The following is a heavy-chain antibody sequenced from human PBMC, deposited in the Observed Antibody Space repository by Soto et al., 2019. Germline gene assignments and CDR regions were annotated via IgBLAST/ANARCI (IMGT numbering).Heavy chain of an antibody. V-gene: IGHV4-30-2*03. CDR3: ASQNYDDSNGEYVVY. CDR2: IYHSGST. Sequence: SETLSLTCAVSGGSISSGGYSWSWIRQPPGKGLDWIGYIYHSGSTYYDSSLKSRVTISVDTSKNQFSLKLSSVTAADTAMYYCASQNYDDSNGEYVVYWGQGTLVTVSS. CDR1: GGSISSGGYS. J-gene: IGHJ4*02. D-gene: IGHD3-22*01.